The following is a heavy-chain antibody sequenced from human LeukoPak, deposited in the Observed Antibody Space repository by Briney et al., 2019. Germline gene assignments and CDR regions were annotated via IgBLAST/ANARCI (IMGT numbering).Heavy chain of an antibody. CDR1: GFTLSSYW. D-gene: IGHD2-2*01. J-gene: IGHJ6*02. Sequence: GGSLRLSCAASGFTLSSYWMHWVRQAPGKGLVWVSRINSDGSSTTYADSVKGRFTISRDNAKNTLYLQMNSLRAEDTAVYHCARGSQRGAAANYYGMDVWGRGTTVTVSS. CDR3: ARGSQRGAAANYYGMDV. V-gene: IGHV3-74*01. CDR2: INSDGSST.